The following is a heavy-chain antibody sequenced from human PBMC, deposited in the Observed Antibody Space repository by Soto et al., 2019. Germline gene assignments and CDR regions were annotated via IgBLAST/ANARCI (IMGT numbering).Heavy chain of an antibody. J-gene: IGHJ3*02. Sequence: EVQVVQSGAEVKKPGESLKISCKVSGYNFNNYWIAWVRQMPGKGLEWMGIIHPSKSSTRYSPSFEGQVTISADESISTAYLYWSRLHGSDTAMYYCARELDYGGSYGAFDNWGQGTMVTVSS. D-gene: IGHD2-15*01. V-gene: IGHV5-51*03. CDR3: ARELDYGGSYGAFDN. CDR2: IHPSKSST. CDR1: GYNFNNYW.